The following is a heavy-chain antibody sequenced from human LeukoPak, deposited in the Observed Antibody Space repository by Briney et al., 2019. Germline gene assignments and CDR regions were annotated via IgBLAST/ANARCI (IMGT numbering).Heavy chain of an antibody. CDR1: GLTVSSNY. CDR2: ISGSGGST. CDR3: AKGGQLLVIRSIDY. D-gene: IGHD6-13*01. Sequence: GGSLRLACAVSGLTVSSNYMSWVRQAPGKGLEWVSGISGSGGSTYYADSVKGRFIISRGNSKNTLSLQPNSLRAEDTAVYYCAKGGQLLVIRSIDYWGQGTLVTVSS. V-gene: IGHV3-23*01. J-gene: IGHJ4*02.